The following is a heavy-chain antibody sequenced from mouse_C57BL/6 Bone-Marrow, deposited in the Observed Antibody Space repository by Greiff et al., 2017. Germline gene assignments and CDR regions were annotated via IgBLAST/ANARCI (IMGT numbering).Heavy chain of an antibody. CDR3: ARDRGYAMDY. V-gene: IGHV7-1*01. CDR2: SRNKANDYTT. Sequence: EVQLVESGGGLVQSGRSLRLSCATSGFTFSDFYMEWVRQAPGKGLEWIAASRNKANDYTTEYSASVKGRVIVSRDTSQSILYLQMNALRAEDTAIYYCARDRGYAMDYWGQGTSVTVSS. CDR1: GFTFSDFY. J-gene: IGHJ4*01.